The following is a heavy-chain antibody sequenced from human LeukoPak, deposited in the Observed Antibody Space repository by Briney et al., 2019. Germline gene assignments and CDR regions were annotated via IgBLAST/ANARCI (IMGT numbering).Heavy chain of an antibody. CDR3: AKRGVVIRVILVGFHKEAFYFDS. J-gene: IGHJ4*02. V-gene: IGHV3-23*01. D-gene: IGHD3-22*01. CDR2: ISGSGGRT. Sequence: GGSLRLSCAVSGTTLSNYGMSWVRQAPGKGLEWVAGISGSGGRTTYGDSVKGRFTISRDNPKNTLYLQMNSLRAEDTAVYFCAKRGVVIRVILVGFHKEAFYFDSWGQGALVTVSS. CDR1: GTTLSNYG.